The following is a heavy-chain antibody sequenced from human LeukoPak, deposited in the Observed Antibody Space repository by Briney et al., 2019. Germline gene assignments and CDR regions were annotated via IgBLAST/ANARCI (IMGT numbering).Heavy chain of an antibody. CDR2: ISSSGSTI. Sequence: PGGSLRLSCAASGFTFSDYYMSWIRQAPGKGLEWVSYISSSGSTIYYADSVKGRFTISRDNAKNSLYLQMNSLRAEDTAVYYCARVYYDSSGSPPPSYDYGGQGTLVTVSS. CDR1: GFTFSDYY. D-gene: IGHD3-22*01. CDR3: ARVYYDSSGSPPPSYDY. V-gene: IGHV3-11*01. J-gene: IGHJ4*02.